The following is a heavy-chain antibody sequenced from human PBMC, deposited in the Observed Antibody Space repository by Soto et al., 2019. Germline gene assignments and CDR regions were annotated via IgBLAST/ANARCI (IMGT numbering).Heavy chain of an antibody. J-gene: IGHJ4*02. CDR2: ISYSGST. CDR3: ARIGYYDNSGSDY. CDR1: GGSISSGGSY. V-gene: IGHV4-31*03. Sequence: TSETLSLTCTVSGGSISSGGSYWSWIRQHPGQGLEWIGYISYSGSTYYNPSLKSRLSISVDTSKNQFSLKLSSVTAADTAVYYCARIGYYDNSGSDYWGQGTLVTVSS. D-gene: IGHD3-22*01.